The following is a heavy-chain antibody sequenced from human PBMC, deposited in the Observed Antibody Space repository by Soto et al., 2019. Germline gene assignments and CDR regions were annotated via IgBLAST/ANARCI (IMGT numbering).Heavy chain of an antibody. D-gene: IGHD2-15*01. V-gene: IGHV1-18*01. CDR1: GYTFTSYG. J-gene: IGHJ4*02. CDR3: ARDTPGPSAVVVVAAEFSGEEFDY. CDR2: ISAYNGNT. Sequence: QVQLVQSGAEVKKPGASVKVSCKASGYTFTSYGISWVRQAPGQGLEWMGWISAYNGNTNYAQKLQGRVTMTTDTSTSTAYMELRSLRSDDTAVYYCARDTPGPSAVVVVAAEFSGEEFDYWGQGTLVTVSS.